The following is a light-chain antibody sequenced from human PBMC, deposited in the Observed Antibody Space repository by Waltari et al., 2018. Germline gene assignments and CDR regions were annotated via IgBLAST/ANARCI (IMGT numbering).Light chain of an antibody. CDR1: SNDVGGYHY. V-gene: IGLV2-14*03. CDR2: DVA. J-gene: IGLJ3*02. Sequence: QAALTQPASVSGSPGQSITISCTGTSNDVGGYHYVSWYQQHPGIAPKLILYDVANRPSGGCNCGAGAEYGREASLTIRGLQAEDEGEYEGGSDRDSSTPVVFGVGSKLSV. CDR3: GSDRDSSTPVV.